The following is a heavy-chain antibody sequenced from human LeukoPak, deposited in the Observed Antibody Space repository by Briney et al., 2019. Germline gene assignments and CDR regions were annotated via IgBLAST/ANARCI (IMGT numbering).Heavy chain of an antibody. CDR2: INHSGST. CDR3: ASLYYYDSSGYYAFDY. J-gene: IGHJ4*02. D-gene: IGHD3-22*01. Sequence: PSETLSLTCAVYGGSFSGYYWSWLRQPPGKGLEWIGEINHSGSTNYNPSLKGRVTISVDTSKNQFSLKLSSVTAADTAVYYCASLYYYDSSGYYAFDYWGQGTLVTVSS. V-gene: IGHV4-34*01. CDR1: GGSFSGYY.